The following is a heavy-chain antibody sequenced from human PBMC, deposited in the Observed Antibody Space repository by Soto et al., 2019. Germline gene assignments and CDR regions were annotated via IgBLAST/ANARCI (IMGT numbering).Heavy chain of an antibody. CDR3: EKATLSGTIGPYAMDV. V-gene: IGHV3-30*18. J-gene: IGHJ6*02. D-gene: IGHD3-16*01. CDR1: GFAFSSYA. Sequence: GGSLRLSCEASGFAFSSYAMHWVRQAPGKGLEWVGVISYDGNYIYYADSVKGRFTISRDNSKNTLYVQVNSLRPEDTAVSYCEKATLSGTIGPYAMDVWGQGTTVTVSS. CDR2: ISYDGNYI.